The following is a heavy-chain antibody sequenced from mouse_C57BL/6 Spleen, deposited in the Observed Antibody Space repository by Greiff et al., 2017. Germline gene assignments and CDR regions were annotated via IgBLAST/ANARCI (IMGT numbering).Heavy chain of an antibody. CDR2: IYPSDSET. CDR1: GYTFTSYW. CDR3: ARFPYYYCSSVYAMDY. V-gene: IGHV1-52*01. J-gene: IGHJ4*01. Sequence: QVQLQQPGAELVRPGSSVKLSCKASGYTFTSYWMHWVKQRPIQGLEWIGNIYPSDSETHYNQKFKDKATLTVDKSSSTAYMQLSSLTSEDSAVYYCARFPYYYCSSVYAMDYWGQGTSVTVSS. D-gene: IGHD1-1*01.